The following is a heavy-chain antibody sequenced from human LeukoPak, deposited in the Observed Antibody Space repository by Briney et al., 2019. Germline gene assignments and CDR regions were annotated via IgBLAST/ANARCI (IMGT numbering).Heavy chain of an antibody. CDR1: GFTFSSYA. CDR3: VKDRRKTGTTFDY. V-gene: IGHV3-64D*09. Sequence: GSLSLSCSASGFTFSSYAMHWVRQAPGKGLEYVSAISSNGGSTYYADSVKGRFTISRDNSKNTLYLQMSSLRAEDTAVYYCVKDRRKTGTTFDYWGQGTLVTVSS. CDR2: ISSNGGST. D-gene: IGHD1-1*01. J-gene: IGHJ4*02.